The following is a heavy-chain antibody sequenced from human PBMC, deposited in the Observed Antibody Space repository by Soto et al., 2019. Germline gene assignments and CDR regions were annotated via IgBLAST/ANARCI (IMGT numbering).Heavy chain of an antibody. D-gene: IGHD2-15*01. J-gene: IGHJ6*02. CDR1: GFTFSSYG. V-gene: IGHV3-33*01. CDR2: IWYDGSNK. Sequence: QVQLVESGGGVVQPGRSLRLSCAASGFTFSSYGMHWVRQAPGKGVEWVAVIWYDGSNKYYADSVKGRFTISRDNSKNTLYLQVNSLRAEETAVYYCASEYCSGGSCSYYGMAVWGQGTRVTVSS. CDR3: ASEYCSGGSCSYYGMAV.